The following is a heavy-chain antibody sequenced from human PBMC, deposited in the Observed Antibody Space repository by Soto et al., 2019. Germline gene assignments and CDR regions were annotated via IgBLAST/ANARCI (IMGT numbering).Heavy chain of an antibody. CDR1: GFTFSSYA. Sequence: PGGSLRLSCAASGFTFSSYAMHWVRQAPGKGLEWVAVISYDGSNKYYADSVKGRFTISRDNSKNTLYLQMNSLRAEDTAVYYCAREYCGGDCYPDYWGQGTLVTVSS. CDR3: AREYCGGDCYPDY. CDR2: ISYDGSNK. V-gene: IGHV3-30-3*01. D-gene: IGHD2-21*02. J-gene: IGHJ4*02.